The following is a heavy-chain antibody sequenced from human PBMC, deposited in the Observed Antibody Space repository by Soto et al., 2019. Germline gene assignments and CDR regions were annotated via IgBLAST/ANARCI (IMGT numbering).Heavy chain of an antibody. V-gene: IGHV4-31*03. Sequence: SETLSLTSPVSGGSLSSGGYYWYWIRQHPGKGLERIGYIYYSGSTYYNPSLKSRVTISVDTSKNQFSLKLSSVTAAETAVYYCARSTVEMSRICDHWGQGTLVTVSS. CDR1: GGSLSSGGYY. CDR3: ARSTVEMSRICDH. CDR2: IYYSGST. J-gene: IGHJ5*02.